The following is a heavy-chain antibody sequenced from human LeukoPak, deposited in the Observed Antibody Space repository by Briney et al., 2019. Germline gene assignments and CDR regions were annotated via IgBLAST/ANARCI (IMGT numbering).Heavy chain of an antibody. J-gene: IGHJ3*02. V-gene: IGHV3-53*01. CDR2: INTGGST. Sequence: PGGSLRLSCAASGFAVNTYYMSWIRQAPGKGLEWVSMINTGGSTRYADSVKGRFTTSRDNSKNTVYLQMNSLRADDTALYYCSRESSQSHASDIWGQGTMVTVSS. CDR1: GFAVNTYY. CDR3: SRESSQSHASDI. D-gene: IGHD6-19*01.